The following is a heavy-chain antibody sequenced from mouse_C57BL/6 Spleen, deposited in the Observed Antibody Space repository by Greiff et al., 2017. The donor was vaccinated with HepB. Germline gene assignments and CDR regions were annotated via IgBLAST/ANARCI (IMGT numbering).Heavy chain of an antibody. CDR1: GFTFSSYA. Sequence: EVQRVESGEGLVKPGGSLKLSCAASGFTFSSYAMSWVRQTPEKRLEWVAYISSGGDYIYYADTVKGRFTISRDNARNTLYLQMSSLKSEDTAMYYCTRDRKGDYGLDYWGQGTTLTFSS. CDR2: ISSGGDYI. V-gene: IGHV5-9-1*02. D-gene: IGHD2-4*01. CDR3: TRDRKGDYGLDY. J-gene: IGHJ2*01.